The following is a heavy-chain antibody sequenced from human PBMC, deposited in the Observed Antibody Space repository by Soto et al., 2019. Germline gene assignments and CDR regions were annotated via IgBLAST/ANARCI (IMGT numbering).Heavy chain of an antibody. D-gene: IGHD3-10*01. CDR2: IYYRGNT. J-gene: IGHJ4*02. V-gene: IGHV4-39*01. Sequence: PSETLSLTCTVSGGSISSSSYYWGWIRQPPGKGLEWIGSIYYRGNTYYNPSLKSRVTISVDTSKNQFSLKLNSMTAADTAVYYCARHNYGSGSTYFDYWGQGTLVTVSS. CDR1: GGSISSSSYY. CDR3: ARHNYGSGSTYFDY.